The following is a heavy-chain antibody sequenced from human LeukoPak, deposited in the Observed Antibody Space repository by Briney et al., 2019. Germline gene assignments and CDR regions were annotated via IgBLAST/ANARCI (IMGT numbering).Heavy chain of an antibody. CDR3: ARSDDFWSGYDYGMDV. J-gene: IGHJ6*02. D-gene: IGHD3-3*01. Sequence: SVKVSCKASGGTFSSYAISWVRQAPGQGLEWMGGIISIFGTANYAQKFQGRVTITADESTSTAYMELSSLRSKDTAVYYCARSDDFWSGYDYGMDVWGPGTTVTVSS. V-gene: IGHV1-69*01. CDR2: IISIFGTA. CDR1: GGTFSSYA.